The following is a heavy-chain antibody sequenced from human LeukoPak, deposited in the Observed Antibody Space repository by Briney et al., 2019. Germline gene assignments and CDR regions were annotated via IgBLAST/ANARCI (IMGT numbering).Heavy chain of an antibody. D-gene: IGHD3-10*01. J-gene: IGHJ4*02. V-gene: IGHV4-34*01. CDR2: INHSGST. Sequence: SSETLSLTCAVYGGSFSGYYWNWIRQPPGKGLEWIGEINHSGSTNYNPSLKSRVTISVDTSKNQFSLKLSSVTAADTAVYYCARDVTMWGQGTLVTVSS. CDR3: ARDVTM. CDR1: GGSFSGYY.